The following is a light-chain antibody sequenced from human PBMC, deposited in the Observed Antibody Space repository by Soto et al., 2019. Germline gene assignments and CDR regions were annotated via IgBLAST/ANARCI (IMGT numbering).Light chain of an antibody. CDR3: QQSYNTPWT. V-gene: IGKV1-39*01. Sequence: GDGVTITCRASQHISSYLNWYQQKRGKAPKLLIYIATTLQSGVPSRFSGSGSGTDFTLTISSLQPEDFATYYCQQSYNTPWTFGQGTKVEI. CDR1: QHISSY. CDR2: IAT. J-gene: IGKJ1*01.